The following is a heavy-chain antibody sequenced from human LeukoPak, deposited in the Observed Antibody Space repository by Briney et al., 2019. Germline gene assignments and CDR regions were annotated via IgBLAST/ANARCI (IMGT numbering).Heavy chain of an antibody. V-gene: IGHV1-8*01. Sequence: ASVKVSCKASGNTFTSYDINWVRQATGQGLEWMGWMNPNCGNTGYAQKFQGRVTMTRNTSISTAYMELSSLRSEDTAVYYCARGGGYCSGGSCSDWWFDPWGQGTLVTVSS. J-gene: IGHJ5*02. CDR3: ARGGGYCSGGSCSDWWFDP. CDR1: GNTFTSYD. CDR2: MNPNCGNT. D-gene: IGHD2-15*01.